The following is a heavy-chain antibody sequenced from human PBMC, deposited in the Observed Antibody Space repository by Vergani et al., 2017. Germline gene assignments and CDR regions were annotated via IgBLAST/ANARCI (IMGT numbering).Heavy chain of an antibody. CDR1: GFTFSSYA. V-gene: IGHV3-23*01. CDR2: ISGSGGST. D-gene: IGHD3-22*01. Sequence: EVQVLESGGGLVQPGGSLRLSCAASGFTFSSYAMNWVRQAPGKGLEWVSAISGSGGSTYYADSVKGRFTISRDNSKNTLFLQMNSLRAEDTAVYYCAKGDRLYXFHSSGPAWDFDYWGQGTLVTVSS. J-gene: IGHJ4*02. CDR3: AKGDRLYXFHSSGPAWDFDY.